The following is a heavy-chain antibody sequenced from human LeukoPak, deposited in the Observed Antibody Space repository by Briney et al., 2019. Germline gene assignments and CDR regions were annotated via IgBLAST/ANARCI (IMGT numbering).Heavy chain of an antibody. J-gene: IGHJ4*02. CDR1: GFTFSNYW. V-gene: IGHV3-74*01. CDR3: AKDDAWLQYGN. CDR2: IHSDGSST. Sequence: GGSLRLSCAASGFTFSNYWLHWVRQAPGKGLVWVSRIHSDGSSTSYADSVKGRFTISRDNSKGTVYLQMNSLRPEDTAVYYCAKDDAWLQYGNWGRGTLVTVSS. D-gene: IGHD5-24*01.